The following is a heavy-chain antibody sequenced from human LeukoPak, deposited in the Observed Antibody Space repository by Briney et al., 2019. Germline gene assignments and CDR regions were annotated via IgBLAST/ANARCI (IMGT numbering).Heavy chain of an antibody. D-gene: IGHD3-10*01. Sequence: GGSLRLSCAASGFTFSSHDMNWVRQAPGKGLEWVSGISRSGDKTYYAESVKGRFTISRDNFKNTLYLQMNSLRAEDTAVYYCAKDDQVWFGELLLNWFDPWGQGTLVTVSS. CDR3: AKDDQVWFGELLLNWFDP. V-gene: IGHV3-23*01. CDR2: ISRSGDKT. J-gene: IGHJ5*02. CDR1: GFTFSSHD.